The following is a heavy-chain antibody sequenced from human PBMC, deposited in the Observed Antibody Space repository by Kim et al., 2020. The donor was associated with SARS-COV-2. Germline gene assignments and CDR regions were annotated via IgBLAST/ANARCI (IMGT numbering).Heavy chain of an antibody. CDR2: VSYSGIT. V-gene: IGHV4-59*08. CDR3: ARRGPVAETINDVFDI. D-gene: IGHD4-17*01. Sequence: SETLSLTCTVSGGSITNYYWIWIRQPPGGRLEYIGYVSYSGITDYNPSLRNRVPVSVDTSKNQFFLRLQSVTAADTALYYCARRGPVAETINDVFDIWG. J-gene: IGHJ3*02. CDR1: GGSITNYY.